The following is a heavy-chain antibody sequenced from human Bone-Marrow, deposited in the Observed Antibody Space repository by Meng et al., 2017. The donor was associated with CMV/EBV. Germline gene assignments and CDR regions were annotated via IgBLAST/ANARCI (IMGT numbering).Heavy chain of an antibody. CDR1: GFTFSSYS. CDR2: ISSSSSYI. V-gene: IGHV3-21*01. J-gene: IGHJ6*02. D-gene: IGHD3-3*01. CDR3: AREGDRITIFGVAPFTYGMDV. Sequence: GESLKISCAASGFTFSSYSMNWGRQAPGKGLEWVSSISSSSSYIYYADSVKGRFTISRDNAKNSLYLQMNSLRAEDTAVYYCAREGDRITIFGVAPFTYGMDVWGQGTTVTVSS.